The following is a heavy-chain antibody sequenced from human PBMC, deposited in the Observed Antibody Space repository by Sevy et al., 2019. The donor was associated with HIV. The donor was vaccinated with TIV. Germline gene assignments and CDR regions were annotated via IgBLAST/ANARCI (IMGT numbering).Heavy chain of an antibody. J-gene: IGHJ4*02. CDR1: GFTFSSYR. D-gene: IGHD5-18*01. CDR3: AREVDTAMVRVFDY. Sequence: GGSLRLSCAASGFTFSSYRMNWVRQAPGKGLEWVSYISSSSSTIYYADSVKGRFTISRDNAKNSLYLQMNSLRDEDTAVYYCAREVDTAMVRVFDYWGQGTLVTVSS. CDR2: ISSSSSTI. V-gene: IGHV3-48*02.